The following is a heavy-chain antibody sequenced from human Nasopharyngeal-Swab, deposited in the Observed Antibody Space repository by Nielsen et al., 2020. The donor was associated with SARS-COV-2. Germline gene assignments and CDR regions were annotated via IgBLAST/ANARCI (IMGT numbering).Heavy chain of an antibody. J-gene: IGHJ6*03. CDR2: INHGGGT. CDR1: GGSFSGYY. CDR3: ARVVRELDLKYYFHYHYMDV. V-gene: IGHV4-34*01. Sequence: SETLSLTCAVYGGSFSGYYRSWIRQPPGKGLEWIGEINHGGGTNYNPSLKSRVTISIDTSKNQFSLKLTSVTAADTAVYYCARVVRELDLKYYFHYHYMDVWGKGTTVTVSS. D-gene: IGHD1-1*01.